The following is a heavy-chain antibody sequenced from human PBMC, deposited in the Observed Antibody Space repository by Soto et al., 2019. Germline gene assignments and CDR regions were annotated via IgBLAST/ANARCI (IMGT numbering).Heavy chain of an antibody. Sequence: ASVKVSCKASGGTFSSYAISWVRQAPGQGLEWMGGIIPIFGTANYAQKFQGRVTITADESTCTAYMELSSLRSEDTAVYYCARGGSRSHNWFDPWGQGTLVTVSS. V-gene: IGHV1-69*13. J-gene: IGHJ5*02. CDR1: GGTFSSYA. CDR3: ARGGSRSHNWFDP. D-gene: IGHD3-16*01. CDR2: IIPIFGTA.